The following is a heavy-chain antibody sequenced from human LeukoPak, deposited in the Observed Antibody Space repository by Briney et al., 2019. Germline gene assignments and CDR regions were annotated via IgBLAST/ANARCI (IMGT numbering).Heavy chain of an antibody. CDR3: AIDARELLNAFDI. V-gene: IGHV4-61*01. CDR2: IYYSGRT. Sequence: SETLSLTCTVSGGTVSSGSYYWSLIRQPPGKGLDWIVYIYYSGRTNYTPSLKSRVTISVDSSKNQFSRKLSSVTAADAAVYYCAIDARELLNAFDIWGQGTMVTVSS. CDR1: GGTVSSGSYY. D-gene: IGHD3-10*01. J-gene: IGHJ3*02.